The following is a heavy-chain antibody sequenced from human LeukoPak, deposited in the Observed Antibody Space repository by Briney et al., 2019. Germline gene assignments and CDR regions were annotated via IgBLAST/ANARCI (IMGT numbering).Heavy chain of an antibody. V-gene: IGHV4-39*01. Sequence: PAETLFLTCTVSGGSISSSSYYWGWLRQPPGKGLEWIGSIYYSGSTYYNPSLKSRVTISVDTSKNQFSLKLSSVTAADTAVYYCARQRGSGWYPGDFDYWGQGTLVTVSS. D-gene: IGHD6-19*01. CDR2: IYYSGST. CDR3: ARQRGSGWYPGDFDY. CDR1: GGSISSSSYY. J-gene: IGHJ4*02.